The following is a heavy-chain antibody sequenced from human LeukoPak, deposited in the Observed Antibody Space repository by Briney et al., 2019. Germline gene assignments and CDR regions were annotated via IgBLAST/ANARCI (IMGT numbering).Heavy chain of an antibody. D-gene: IGHD1-14*01. CDR1: GDTVSSNSAA. V-gene: IGHV6-1*01. CDR3: VMSLAGAGATWFDL. CDR2: TYFRDKWYN. J-gene: IGHJ5*02. Sequence: SQTLSLTCAISGDTVSSNSAAWNCIRQSPSRGLEWLGRTYFRDKWYNDYADSVRSRITIRPDTSRNQFSLQLKSVTPEDTAVYYCVMSLAGAGATWFDLWGQGTLVTVSA.